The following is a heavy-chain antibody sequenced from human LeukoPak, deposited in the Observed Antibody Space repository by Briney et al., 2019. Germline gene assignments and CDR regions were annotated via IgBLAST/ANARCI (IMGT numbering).Heavy chain of an antibody. CDR3: ARELRIVDTTMLNYYYYYYMDV. CDR1: GFTFSTYS. CDR2: IYSGATT. D-gene: IGHD5-18*01. Sequence: GGSLRLSCAASGFTFSTYSMNWVRQAPGKGLEWVSGIYSGATTYYADSVKGRFTISRDNSKNTLSLQMNSLRAEDTAVYYCARELRIVDTTMLNYYYYYYMDVWGKGTTVTVSS. V-gene: IGHV3-53*01. J-gene: IGHJ6*03.